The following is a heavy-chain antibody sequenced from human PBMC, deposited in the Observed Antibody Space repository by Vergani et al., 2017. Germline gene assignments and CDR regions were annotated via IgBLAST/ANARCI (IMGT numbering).Heavy chain of an antibody. CDR3: ASQYDVLTYYLDS. J-gene: IGHJ4*02. V-gene: IGHV1-69*09. Sequence: QVQLVQSGAEVKKPGSSVKVSCKASGGTFSSYAISWVRQAPGQGLEWMGGIIPLRNIANSAQKFQGRVTITADKSTSTAYLDLRSLRFEDTAVYYCASQYDVLTYYLDSWGQGTLVTVSS. CDR1: GGTFSSYA. D-gene: IGHD3-9*01. CDR2: IIPLRNIA.